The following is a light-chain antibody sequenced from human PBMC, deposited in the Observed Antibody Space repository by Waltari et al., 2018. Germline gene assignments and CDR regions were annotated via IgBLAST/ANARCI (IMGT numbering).Light chain of an antibody. J-gene: IGKJ4*01. CDR1: QSVSSSY. Sequence: EIVLTQSPGTLSLSPGERATLSCRASQSVSSSYLAWYQQNPGQAPRLPIYGASSRATVIPDRFSGSVSGTDCNLTISTLEPDDFAVDYCQQYGSSPPLTFGRGTKVEIK. CDR3: QQYGSSPPLT. CDR2: GAS. V-gene: IGKV3-20*01.